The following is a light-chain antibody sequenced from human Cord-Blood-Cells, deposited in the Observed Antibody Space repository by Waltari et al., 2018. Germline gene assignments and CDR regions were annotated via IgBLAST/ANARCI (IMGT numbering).Light chain of an antibody. V-gene: IGKV1-5*03. CDR3: QQYNSYST. CDR2: KAS. J-gene: IGKJ2*01. Sequence: DIKMTQSPPTLSASVGDRITITCRASPSISSWLAWYQQKPGKAPKLLIYKASSLESGVPSRFSGSGSGTEFTLTISSLQPDDFATYYCQQYNSYSTFGQGTKLEIK. CDR1: PSISSW.